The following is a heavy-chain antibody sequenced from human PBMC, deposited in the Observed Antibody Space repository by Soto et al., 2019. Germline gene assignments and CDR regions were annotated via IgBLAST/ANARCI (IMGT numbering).Heavy chain of an antibody. CDR1: GYTFTSYG. D-gene: IGHD2-15*01. CDR3: ARVRPSLDQWDCSGGSCYVNWFDP. Sequence: GASVKVSCKASGYTFTSYGISWVRQAPGQGLEWMGWISAYNGNTNYAQKLQGRVTMTTDTSTSTAYMELRSLRSDDTAVYYCARVRPSLDQWDCSGGSCYVNWFDPWGQGTLVTRSS. V-gene: IGHV1-18*01. J-gene: IGHJ5*02. CDR2: ISAYNGNT.